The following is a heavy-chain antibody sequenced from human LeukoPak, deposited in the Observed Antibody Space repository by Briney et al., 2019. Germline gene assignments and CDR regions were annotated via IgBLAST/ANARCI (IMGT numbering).Heavy chain of an antibody. J-gene: IGHJ4*02. CDR3: AREFSELERLLPFDY. Sequence: TGGSLRLSCAASGFTFSSYSMNWVRQAPGKGLEWVSSISSSSSYIYYADSVKGRFTISRDNAKNSLYLQMNSLRAEDTAVYYCAREFSELERLLPFDYWGQGTLVTASS. CDR2: ISSSSSYI. D-gene: IGHD1-1*01. CDR1: GFTFSSYS. V-gene: IGHV3-21*01.